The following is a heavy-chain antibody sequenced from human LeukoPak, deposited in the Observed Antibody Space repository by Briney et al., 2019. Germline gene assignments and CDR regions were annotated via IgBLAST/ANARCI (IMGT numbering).Heavy chain of an antibody. V-gene: IGHV4-39*01. J-gene: IGHJ4*02. CDR2: IYYSGST. Sequence: PSETLSLTCTVSGGSISSSSYYWGWIRQPPGKGLEWIGSIYYSGSTYYNPSLKSRVTISVDTSKNQFSLKLSSVTAADTAVYYCARRVLRYFDWLTGYYFDYWGQGTLVTVSS. D-gene: IGHD3-9*01. CDR1: GGSISSSSYY. CDR3: ARRVLRYFDWLTGYYFDY.